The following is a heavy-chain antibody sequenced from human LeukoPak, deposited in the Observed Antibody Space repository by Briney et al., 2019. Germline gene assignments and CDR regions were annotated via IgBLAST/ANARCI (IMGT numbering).Heavy chain of an antibody. CDR3: ARDIAAVETATIGGY. J-gene: IGHJ4*02. CDR2: ISYDGSNK. Sequence: GGSLRLSCAASGFTFSSYAMHWVRQAPGKGLEWVAVISYDGSNKYYADSVKGRFTISRDNSKNTLYLQMNSLRAEDTAVYYCARDIAAVETATIGGYWGQGTLVTVSS. D-gene: IGHD5-24*01. CDR1: GFTFSSYA. V-gene: IGHV3-30-3*01.